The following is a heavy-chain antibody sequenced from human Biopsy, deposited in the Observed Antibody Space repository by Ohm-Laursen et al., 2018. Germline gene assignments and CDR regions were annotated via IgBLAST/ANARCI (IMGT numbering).Heavy chain of an antibody. CDR1: GGTFSNYG. CDR3: AAKLTGYFHH. CDR2: NIPILGTG. Sequence: SVKVSCKAPGGTFSNYGVNWVRQAPGQGLEWLGGNIPILGTGNYAQKFQDRVTVAADTSTSTATMELRSLRSDDMAVYYCAAKLTGYFHHWGQGTLVIVSS. J-gene: IGHJ1*01. D-gene: IGHD3-9*01. V-gene: IGHV1-69*06.